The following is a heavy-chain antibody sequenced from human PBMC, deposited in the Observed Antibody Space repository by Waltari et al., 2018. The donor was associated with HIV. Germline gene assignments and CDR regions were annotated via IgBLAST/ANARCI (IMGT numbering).Heavy chain of an antibody. J-gene: IGHJ5*02. CDR1: SSVSFSDYY. Sequence: HVQLKQWGAGLLKPSETLSLTCAVYSSVSFSDYYWNWIRQAPGKGLEWVGEINGKGYINYNPSLKSRVTLSVDTSKNQFSLRLNFVTAADTAVYYCAKRAVFGDYGRGWIDPWGQGTLVTVSS. V-gene: IGHV4-34*01. D-gene: IGHD4-17*01. CDR2: INGKGYI. CDR3: AKRAVFGDYGRGWIDP.